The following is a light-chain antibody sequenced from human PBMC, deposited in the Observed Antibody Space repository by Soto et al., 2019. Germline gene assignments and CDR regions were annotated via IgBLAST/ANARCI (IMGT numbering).Light chain of an antibody. J-gene: IGKJ2*01. CDR1: QSLTSW. CDR3: QQYKSFLT. V-gene: IGKV1-5*03. Sequence: DIQMTQSPSTLSASVGDRVTITCRASQSLTSWLAWYQQKPGKAPKLLIYEASRLQGGVPSRFSGSGAGTELSLTISSLQPDDSATYYCQQYKSFLTFGQGTKLEIK. CDR2: EAS.